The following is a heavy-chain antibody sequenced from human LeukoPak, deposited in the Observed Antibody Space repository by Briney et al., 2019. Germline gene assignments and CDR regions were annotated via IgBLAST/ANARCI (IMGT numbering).Heavy chain of an antibody. CDR1: GYTFTSYY. V-gene: IGHV1-46*03. CDR3: ARVGYYYGSGSRRDAFDI. CDR2: INPSGGST. Sequence: ASVKVSCKASGYTFTSYYMHWVRQAPGQGLEWLGIINPSGGSTSYAQKFQGRVTMTRDTSTSTVYMELSSLRSEDTAVYYCARVGYYYGSGSRRDAFDIWGQGTMVTVSS. D-gene: IGHD3-10*01. J-gene: IGHJ3*02.